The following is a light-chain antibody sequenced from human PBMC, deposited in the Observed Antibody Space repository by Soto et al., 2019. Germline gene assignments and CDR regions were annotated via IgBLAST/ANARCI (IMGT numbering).Light chain of an antibody. Sequence: QPVLTQSPSASASLGASVKLTCTLSSGHSSYAIAWHQQQPEKGPRYLMKLKSDGSHSKGDGIPDRFSGSSSGAERYLTISSLQSEDEADYYCQTWGTGWVVFGGGTKLTVL. CDR2: LKSDGSH. V-gene: IGLV4-69*01. J-gene: IGLJ2*01. CDR3: QTWGTGWVV. CDR1: SGHSSYA.